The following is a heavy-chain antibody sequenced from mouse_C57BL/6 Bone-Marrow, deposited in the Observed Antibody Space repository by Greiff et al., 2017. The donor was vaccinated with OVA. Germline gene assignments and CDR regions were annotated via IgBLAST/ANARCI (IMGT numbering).Heavy chain of an antibody. V-gene: IGHV1-20*01. J-gene: IGHJ4*01. Sequence: VQLQQSGPELVKPGDSVKISCKASGYSFTGYFMNWVMQSHGKSLEWIGRINPYNGDTFSNQKFKGKATLTVDKSSSTAHMALRSLTSEDCAVYYCAKTGFTTVVAPMDYWGQGTSVTVSS. CDR2: INPYNGDT. CDR3: AKTGFTTVVAPMDY. D-gene: IGHD1-1*01. CDR1: GYSFTGYF.